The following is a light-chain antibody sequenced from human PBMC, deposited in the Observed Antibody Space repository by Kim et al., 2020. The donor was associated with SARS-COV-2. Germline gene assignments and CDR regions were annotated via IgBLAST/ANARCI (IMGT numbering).Light chain of an antibody. CDR1: KLGDKY. J-gene: IGLJ2*01. V-gene: IGLV3-1*01. CDR2: QDS. CDR3: QAWGSSTVV. Sequence: SYELTHPPSVSVSPGQTASITCSGDKLGDKYACWYQQKPGQSPVLVIYQDSKRPSGIPERFSGSNSGNTATLTISGTQARDEADYYCQAWGSSTVVFGG.